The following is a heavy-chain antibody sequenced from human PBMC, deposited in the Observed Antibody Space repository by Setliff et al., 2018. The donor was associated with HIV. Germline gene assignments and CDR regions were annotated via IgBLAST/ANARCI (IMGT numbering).Heavy chain of an antibody. D-gene: IGHD6-13*01. CDR3: ARDQTGIAAAAFGGGSAWSDEGFDI. V-gene: IGHV1-69*13. CDR1: GGTLTNYV. Sequence: ASVKVSCKTSGGTLTNYVITWVRQAPGQGLERMGIIIPMYNTPTYAQKFQGRVTFTADESTSTAYMELSSLSSEDTAVYYCARDQTGIAAAAFGGGSAWSDEGFDIWGQGTMVTVSS. J-gene: IGHJ3*02. CDR2: IIPMYNTP.